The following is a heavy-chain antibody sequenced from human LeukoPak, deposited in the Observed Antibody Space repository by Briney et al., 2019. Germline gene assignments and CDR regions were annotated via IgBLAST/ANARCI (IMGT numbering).Heavy chain of an antibody. J-gene: IGHJ4*02. D-gene: IGHD1/OR15-1a*01. CDR3: ARGADEDLTNFDY. Sequence: ASVKVSCKASGYTFLRYTISWVRQAPGQGLELMGWISTSTGHPTYARDFSGRFVFSLDTSVSTTYLQISSLKADDTAVYYCARGADEDLTNFDYWGQGTLVTVSS. V-gene: IGHV7-4-1*02. CDR1: GYTFLRYT. CDR2: ISTSTGHP.